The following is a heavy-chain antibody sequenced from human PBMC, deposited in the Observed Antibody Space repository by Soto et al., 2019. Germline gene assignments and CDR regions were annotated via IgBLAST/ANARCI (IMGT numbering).Heavy chain of an antibody. CDR3: ARAPGYSGSYPPGGAFDI. V-gene: IGHV1-69*01. Sequence: QVQLVQSGAEVKKPGSSVKVSCKASGGTFSSYAISWVRQAPGQGLEWMGGLIPIFGTANYAQKFQGRVTITADESTSTAYMELSSLRSEDTAVYYCARAPGYSGSYPPGGAFDIWGQGKMVTVSS. D-gene: IGHD1-26*01. CDR1: GGTFSSYA. J-gene: IGHJ3*02. CDR2: LIPIFGTA.